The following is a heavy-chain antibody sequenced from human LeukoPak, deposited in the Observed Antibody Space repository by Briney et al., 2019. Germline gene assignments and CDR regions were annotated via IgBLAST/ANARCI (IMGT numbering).Heavy chain of an antibody. CDR3: AKAGFSGSYYVGLFDY. J-gene: IGHJ4*02. V-gene: IGHV3-23*01. D-gene: IGHD1-26*01. Sequence: GRSLRLSCATSGFIFSTYNMNWVRQAPGKGLEWVSAISGSGGSTYYADSVKGRFTISRDNSKNTLYLQMNSLRAEDTAVYYCAKAGFSGSYYVGLFDYWGQGTLVTVSS. CDR2: ISGSGGST. CDR1: GFIFSTYN.